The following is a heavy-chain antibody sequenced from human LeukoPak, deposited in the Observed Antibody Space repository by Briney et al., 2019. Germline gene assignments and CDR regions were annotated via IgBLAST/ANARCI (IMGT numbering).Heavy chain of an antibody. CDR3: AGVGVHKDY. J-gene: IGHJ4*02. D-gene: IGHD2-8*01. Sequence: PSETLSLTCTVSGYSISSGYYWGWIRQPPGKGLEWIGSIYYSGSTYYNPSLKSRVTISVDTSKNQFSLKLSSVTAADTAVYYCAGVGVHKDYWGQGTLVTVSS. CDR1: GYSISSGYY. CDR2: IYYSGST. V-gene: IGHV4-38-2*02.